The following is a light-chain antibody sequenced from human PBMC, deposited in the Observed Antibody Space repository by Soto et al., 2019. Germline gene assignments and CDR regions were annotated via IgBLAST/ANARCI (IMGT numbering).Light chain of an antibody. CDR3: QQYNNWPLRIT. CDR2: GAS. CDR1: QSVSSN. Sequence: EIVMTQSPATLSVSPGERATLSCRASQSVSSNLAWYQQKPGQAPRLLIYGASTRATGIPARFSGSGSGTEFTLTISSLQSEDFAVYYCQQYNNWPLRITFGQGTRLEIK. J-gene: IGKJ5*01. V-gene: IGKV3-15*01.